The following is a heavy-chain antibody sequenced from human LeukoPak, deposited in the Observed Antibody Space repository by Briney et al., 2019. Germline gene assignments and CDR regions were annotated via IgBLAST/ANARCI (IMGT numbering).Heavy chain of an antibody. J-gene: IGHJ6*02. CDR3: GTTRYYYRGMDV. Sequence: SETLSLTCAIYGGSFSGYYWSWIRQPPNKGLEWLGEINHSGSTKYNPSLKSRVAISLDTSKKRFSLRLTSVSAADTAAYYCGTTRYYYRGMDVWGQGTTVTVSS. CDR2: INHSGST. CDR1: GGSFSGYY. D-gene: IGHD1-7*01. V-gene: IGHV4-34*01.